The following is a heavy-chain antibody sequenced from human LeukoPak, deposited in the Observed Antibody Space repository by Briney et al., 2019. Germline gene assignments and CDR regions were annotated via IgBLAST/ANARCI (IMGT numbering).Heavy chain of an antibody. CDR1: GFTFSSYA. V-gene: IGHV3-23*01. D-gene: IGHD2-8*01. CDR3: AKDTSIGKYCTKCVCSPFDY. Sequence: PGGSLRLSCAGSGFTFSSYAMRWVRQAPGQGLEWVSVISDSGDYTSYADSVRGRFTISRDNSRNTLYLQMISLRAEDTAVYYFAKDTSIGKYCTKCVCSPFDYWWQEALVVVSS. J-gene: IGHJ4*02. CDR2: ISDSGDYT.